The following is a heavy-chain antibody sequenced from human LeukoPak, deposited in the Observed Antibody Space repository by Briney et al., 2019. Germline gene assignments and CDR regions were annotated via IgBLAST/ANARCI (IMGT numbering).Heavy chain of an antibody. CDR3: ARSGYSYGADAFDI. CDR2: IYYSGST. V-gene: IGHV4-61*01. CDR1: GGSVSSGSYY. D-gene: IGHD5-18*01. Sequence: KTSQTLSLTCTVAGGSVSSGSYYWSWIRQPPGKGLEWIGYIYYSGSTNYNPSLKSRVTISVDTSKNQFSLKLSSVTAADTAVYYCARSGYSYGADAFDIWGQGTMVTVSS. J-gene: IGHJ3*02.